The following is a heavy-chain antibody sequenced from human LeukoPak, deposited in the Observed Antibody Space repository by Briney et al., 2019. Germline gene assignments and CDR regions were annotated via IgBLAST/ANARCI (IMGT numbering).Heavy chain of an antibody. Sequence: ASVKVSCKASGYIFISYYIHWVRQAPGQGLEWMGVINHSDGSTNYAQKFQARVTMTTDTSTRIIYMQLSSLRSEDTAVYYCARGVAREFDYWGQGALVTVSS. J-gene: IGHJ4*02. V-gene: IGHV1-46*01. CDR2: INHSDGST. CDR3: ARGVAREFDY. CDR1: GYIFISYY.